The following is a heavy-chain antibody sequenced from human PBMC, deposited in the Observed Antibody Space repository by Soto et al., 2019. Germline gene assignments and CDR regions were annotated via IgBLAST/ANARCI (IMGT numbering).Heavy chain of an antibody. CDR1: GFTFSGSA. Sequence: GGSLRLSCAASGFTFSGSAMHLVRQASGKGLEWVGRIRSKADNYATSYAASVKGRFTISRDDSKNTAYLQMDSLRAEDTAVYYCARDAPPDDYWGQGTLVTVSS. CDR3: ARDAPPDDY. J-gene: IGHJ4*02. V-gene: IGHV3-73*01. CDR2: IRSKADNYAT. D-gene: IGHD2-2*01.